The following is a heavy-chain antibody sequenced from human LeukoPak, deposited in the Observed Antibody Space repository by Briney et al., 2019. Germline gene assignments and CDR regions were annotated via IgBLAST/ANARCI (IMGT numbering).Heavy chain of an antibody. CDR1: GFTFSQDW. CDR2: IKHDGREKQDGSEK. V-gene: IGHV3-7*01. J-gene: IGHJ6*03. CDR3: ARSGRGVDSFYFYMDV. Sequence: GGSLRLSCAASGFTFSQDWVRWVRQAPGKGLEWVANIKHDGREKQDGSEKNYVDSVKGRFTISRDNAKNSLYLQMNSLRAEDTAVYYCARSGRGVDSFYFYMDVWGKGTTVTVSS. D-gene: IGHD3-10*01.